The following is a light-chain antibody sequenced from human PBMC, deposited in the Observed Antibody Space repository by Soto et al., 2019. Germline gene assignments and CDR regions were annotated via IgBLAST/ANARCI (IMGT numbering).Light chain of an antibody. Sequence: QSVLTQPASVSGSPGQSITISCTGTSSDVGGYNFVSWYQLHPGKAPKLMIYDVSNRPSGVSDRFSGSKSGNTASLTISGLQAEDEADYYCSSYTSSSTLEVFGEGTQLTVL. CDR1: SSDVGGYNF. V-gene: IGLV2-14*01. J-gene: IGLJ2*01. CDR3: SSYTSSSTLEV. CDR2: DVS.